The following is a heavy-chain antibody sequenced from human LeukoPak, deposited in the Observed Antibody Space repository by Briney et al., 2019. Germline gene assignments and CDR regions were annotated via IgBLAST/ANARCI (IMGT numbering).Heavy chain of an antibody. V-gene: IGHV1-18*01. Sequence: ASVKVSCKASGYTFTSYGISWVRQAPEQGLEWMGWISAYNGNTNYAQKLQGRVTMTTDTSTSTAYMELRSLRSDDTAVYYCARGYYDSSGYYFILIDYWGQGTLVTVSS. J-gene: IGHJ4*02. D-gene: IGHD3-22*01. CDR2: ISAYNGNT. CDR1: GYTFTSYG. CDR3: ARGYYDSSGYYFILIDY.